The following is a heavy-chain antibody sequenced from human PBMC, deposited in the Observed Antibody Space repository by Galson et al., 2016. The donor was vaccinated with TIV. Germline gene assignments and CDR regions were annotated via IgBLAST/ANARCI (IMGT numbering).Heavy chain of an antibody. CDR3: ARAHGDSYYYYMDV. CDR2: INTNTGNP. J-gene: IGHJ6*03. D-gene: IGHD2-21*01. Sequence: SVKVSCKASGYTFTNYAMNWVRQVPGQGLEWMGWINTNTGNPRYAQGFTGRFVFSLDTSVSTAYLQISSLKAEDTAVYYCARAHGDSYYYYMDVWGKGTTVTVSS. V-gene: IGHV7-4-1*02. CDR1: GYTFTNYA.